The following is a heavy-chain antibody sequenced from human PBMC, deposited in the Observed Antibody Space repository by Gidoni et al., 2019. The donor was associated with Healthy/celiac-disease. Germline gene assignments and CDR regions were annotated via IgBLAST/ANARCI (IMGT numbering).Heavy chain of an antibody. J-gene: IGHJ4*02. CDR1: GGSISSSSYY. CDR3: ARHLGYSSSWYGVPFDY. Sequence: QLQLQESGPGLVKPSETLSLTCTVSGGSISSSSYYWGWIRHPPGKGLEWIGSIYYSGSTYYNPSLKSRVTISVDTSKNQFSLKLSSVTAADTAVYYCARHLGYSSSWYGVPFDYWGQGTLVTVSS. CDR2: IYYSGST. V-gene: IGHV4-39*01. D-gene: IGHD6-13*01.